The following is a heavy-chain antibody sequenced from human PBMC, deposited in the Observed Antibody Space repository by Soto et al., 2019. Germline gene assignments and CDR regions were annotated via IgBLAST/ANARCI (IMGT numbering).Heavy chain of an antibody. D-gene: IGHD2-15*01. CDR2: IIPIFGTA. Sequence: SVKVSCKASGGTFSSHAISWVRQAPGQGLEWMGGIIPIFGTANYAQKFQGRVTITADESTSTAYMELSSLRSEDTAVYYCAREEVAAKWSGRYYYYGMDVWGQGTTVTVSS. V-gene: IGHV1-69*13. CDR1: GGTFSSHA. CDR3: AREEVAAKWSGRYYYYGMDV. J-gene: IGHJ6*02.